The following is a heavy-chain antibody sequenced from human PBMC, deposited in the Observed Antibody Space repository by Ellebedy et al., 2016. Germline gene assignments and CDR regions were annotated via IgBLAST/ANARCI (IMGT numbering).Heavy chain of an antibody. CDR2: INHSGST. J-gene: IGHJ6*04. CDR1: GGSFSGYY. D-gene: IGHD3/OR15-3a*01. CDR3: ARGRVGLDV. V-gene: IGHV4-34*01. Sequence: SETLSLXXAVYGGSFSGYYWSWIRQPPGKGLEWIGEINHSGSTNYNPSLKSRVTISVDTSKNQFSLKLSSVTAADTAVYYCARGRVGLDVWGKGTTVTVSS.